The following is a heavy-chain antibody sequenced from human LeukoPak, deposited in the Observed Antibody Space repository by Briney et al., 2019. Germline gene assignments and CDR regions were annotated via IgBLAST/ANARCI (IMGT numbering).Heavy chain of an antibody. CDR1: GGSISSSSYY. D-gene: IGHD6-13*01. CDR2: IYYSGST. CDR3: ASHGGSWFRNWFDP. J-gene: IGHJ5*02. V-gene: IGHV4-39*01. Sequence: PSETLSLTCTVSGGSISSSSYYWGWIRQPPGKGLEWIGSIYYSGSTYYNPSLKSRVTISVDTSKNQFSLKLSSVTAADTAVYYCASHGGSWFRNWFDPWGQGTLVTVSS.